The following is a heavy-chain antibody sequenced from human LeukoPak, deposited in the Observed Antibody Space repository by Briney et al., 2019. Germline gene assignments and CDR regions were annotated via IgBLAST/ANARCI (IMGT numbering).Heavy chain of an antibody. D-gene: IGHD3-10*01. V-gene: IGHV3-74*01. CDR2: INSDGSST. J-gene: IGHJ4*02. CDR3: ARVGVVDY. Sequence: GGSLRLSCAASGFTFDDYGMSWVRHAPGKGLVWVSRINSDGSSTNYADSVKGRFTISRDNAKNTLYLQMNSLRAEDTAVYYCARVGVVDYWGQGTLVTVSS. CDR1: GFTFDDYG.